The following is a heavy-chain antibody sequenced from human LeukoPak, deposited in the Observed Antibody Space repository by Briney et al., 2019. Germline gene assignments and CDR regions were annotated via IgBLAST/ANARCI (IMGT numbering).Heavy chain of an antibody. D-gene: IGHD7-27*01. CDR1: GFXFSSYS. V-gene: IGHV3-21*01. J-gene: IGHJ6*02. CDR3: ANSWGSGDYYYGMDV. Sequence: GGSLRLSCAASGFXFSSYSMNWVRQAPGKGLEWVSSISSSSSYIYYADSVKGRFTISRDNAKNSLYLQMNSLRAEDTAVYYCANSWGSGDYYYGMDVWGQGITVTVSS. CDR2: ISSSSSYI.